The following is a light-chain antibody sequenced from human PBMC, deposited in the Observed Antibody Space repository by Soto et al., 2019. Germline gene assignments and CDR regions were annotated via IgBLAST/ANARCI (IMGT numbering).Light chain of an antibody. J-gene: IGKJ1*01. CDR1: QSVSSSY. V-gene: IGKV3-20*01. Sequence: EIVLTQSPGTLSLSPGERATLSCRASQSVSSSYLAWYQQNRGQVPRLLIYGASSRAPGIPDRFGGSGSGTDFTLTISRLEPEDFAVYYCQQYGSSRWTFGQGTKVEIK. CDR2: GAS. CDR3: QQYGSSRWT.